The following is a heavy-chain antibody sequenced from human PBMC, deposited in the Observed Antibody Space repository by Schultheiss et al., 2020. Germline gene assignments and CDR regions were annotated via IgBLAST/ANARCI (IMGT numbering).Heavy chain of an antibody. D-gene: IGHD6-13*01. CDR2: IYYSGST. J-gene: IGHJ5*02. CDR1: GGSISSGDYY. CDR3: ARGRIAAAGTFSGPGPFDP. V-gene: IGHV4-30-4*01. Sequence: SETLSLTCTVSGGSISSGDYYWSWIRQPPGKGLEWIGYIYYSGSTYYNPSLKSRVTISVDTSKNQFSLKLSSVTAADTAVYYCARGRIAAAGTFSGPGPFDPWGQGTLVTVSS.